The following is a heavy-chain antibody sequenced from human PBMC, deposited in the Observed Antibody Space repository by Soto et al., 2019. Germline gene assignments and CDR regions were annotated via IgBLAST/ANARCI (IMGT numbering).Heavy chain of an antibody. Sequence: LRLSCAASGFTFSSYSMSWVRQAPGKGLEWVSHITASGGTTYYADSVKGRFTISRDISRNTLYLQMNSLRAEDTALYYCAKCLQVNWNYDAFHIWGQGTMVTVS. J-gene: IGHJ3*02. CDR2: ITASGGTT. CDR1: GFTFSSYS. D-gene: IGHD1-7*01. CDR3: AKCLQVNWNYDAFHI. V-gene: IGHV3-23*01.